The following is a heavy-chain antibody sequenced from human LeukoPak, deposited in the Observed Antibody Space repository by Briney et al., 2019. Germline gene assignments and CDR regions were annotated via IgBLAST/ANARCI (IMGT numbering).Heavy chain of an antibody. CDR1: GGSISSYY. CDR2: IYYSGST. D-gene: IGHD3-3*01. J-gene: IGHJ6*02. V-gene: IGHV4-59*08. Sequence: TETLFLTCTVSGGSISSYYWSWIRQPPGKGLEWIGYIYYSGSTNYNPSLKSRVTISVDTSKNQFSLKLSSVTAADTAVYYCARHRNYDFWSGYYPYYYYGMDVWGQGTTVTVSS. CDR3: ARHRNYDFWSGYYPYYYYGMDV.